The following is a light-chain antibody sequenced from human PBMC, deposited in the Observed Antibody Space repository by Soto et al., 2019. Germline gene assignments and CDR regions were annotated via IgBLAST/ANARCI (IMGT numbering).Light chain of an antibody. V-gene: IGKV1-5*01. Sequence: DIQMTQSPSTLSASVGDRVTITCRASQIVSNVLAWFQQKPGKGPELLIYEVSNLQRGVPSRFSGSGSGTELTLTSSSLQHDDFAVYYCQQYYRYPWTFGQGTKVDIK. J-gene: IGKJ1*01. CDR1: QIVSNV. CDR2: EVS. CDR3: QQYYRYPWT.